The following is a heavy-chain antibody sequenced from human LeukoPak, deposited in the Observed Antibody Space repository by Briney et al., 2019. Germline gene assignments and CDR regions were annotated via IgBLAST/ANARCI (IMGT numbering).Heavy chain of an antibody. V-gene: IGHV4-34*01. CDR3: ARGPHQYGSGSKTFDY. CDR1: GGSFSGYY. Sequence: SETLSLTCAVYGGSFSGYYWSWNRQPPGKGLEWIGEINHSGSTNYNPSLKSRVTISVDTSKNQFSLKLSSVTAADTAVYYCARGPHQYGSGSKTFDYWGQGTLVTVSS. J-gene: IGHJ4*02. CDR2: INHSGST. D-gene: IGHD3-10*01.